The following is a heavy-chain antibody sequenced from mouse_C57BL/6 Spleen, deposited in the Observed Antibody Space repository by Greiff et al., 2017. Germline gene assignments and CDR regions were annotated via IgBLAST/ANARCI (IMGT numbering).Heavy chain of an antibody. D-gene: IGHD1-1*01. Sequence: QVQLQQPGAELVKPGASVKMSCKASGYTFTSYWITWVKQRPGQGLEWIGDIYPGSGSTNYNEQFKSKATLTVDTSSSTAYMQLSSLTSEDSAVYYCARKDYYYGSTPFDYWGQGTTLTVSS. J-gene: IGHJ2*01. CDR3: ARKDYYYGSTPFDY. CDR2: IYPGSGST. CDR1: GYTFTSYW. V-gene: IGHV1-55*01.